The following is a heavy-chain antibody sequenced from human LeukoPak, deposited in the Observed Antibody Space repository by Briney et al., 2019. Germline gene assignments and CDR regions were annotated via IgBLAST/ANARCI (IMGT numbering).Heavy chain of an antibody. CDR2: IRYDGSNK. Sequence: GGSLRLSCAASGFTFSSYAMSWVRQAPGKGLEWVAFIRYDGSNKYYAGSVKGRFTISRDNSKNTLYLQMNSLRAEDTAVYYCANSIPAAGLYFDYWGQGTLVTVSS. D-gene: IGHD6-13*01. CDR1: GFTFSSYA. V-gene: IGHV3-30*02. CDR3: ANSIPAAGLYFDY. J-gene: IGHJ4*02.